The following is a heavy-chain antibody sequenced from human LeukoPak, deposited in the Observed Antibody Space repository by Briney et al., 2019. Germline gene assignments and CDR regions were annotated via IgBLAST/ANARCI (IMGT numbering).Heavy chain of an antibody. V-gene: IGHV3-30*18. CDR1: GFTFSSYG. CDR3: AKKGQADDGGKPD. J-gene: IGHJ4*02. Sequence: PGGSLRLSCAASGFTFSSYGMHWVRQAPGKGLEGVAVISYDGSNKYYADSVKGRFTISRDNSKNTLYLQMNSLRAEDTAVYYCAKKGQADDGGKPDWGQGTLVTVSS. CDR2: ISYDGSNK.